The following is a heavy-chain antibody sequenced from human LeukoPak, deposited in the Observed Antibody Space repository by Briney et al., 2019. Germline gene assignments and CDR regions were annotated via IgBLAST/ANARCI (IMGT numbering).Heavy chain of an antibody. CDR1: GGSLSSGGYS. V-gene: IGHV4-30-2*01. CDR2: IYHSGST. CDR3: ARGDLDSSSWYYFDY. Sequence: SETLSLTCAVSGGSLSSGGYSWSWIRQPPGKGLEWIGYIYHSGSTYYNPSLKSRVTISVDRSKNQFSLKLSSVTAADTAVYYCARGDLDSSSWYYFDYWGQGTLVTVSS. D-gene: IGHD6-13*01. J-gene: IGHJ4*02.